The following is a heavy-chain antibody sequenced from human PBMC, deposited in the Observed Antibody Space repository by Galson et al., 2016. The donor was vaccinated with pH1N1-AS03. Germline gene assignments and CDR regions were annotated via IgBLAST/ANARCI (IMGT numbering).Heavy chain of an antibody. V-gene: IGHV1-46*01. J-gene: IGHJ4*02. CDR2: INSNTANT. CDR3: ARLSTDWLGRPHYFDP. D-gene: IGHD3-9*01. Sequence: SVKVSCKASGNSFTNDYIHWVRQAPGQGLEWMGIINSNTANTHYALKFQGRVAMTRDTSTSTVNMELSSLKSEDTAVYYCARLSTDWLGRPHYFDPWGQGTLIVVSS. CDR1: GNSFTNDY.